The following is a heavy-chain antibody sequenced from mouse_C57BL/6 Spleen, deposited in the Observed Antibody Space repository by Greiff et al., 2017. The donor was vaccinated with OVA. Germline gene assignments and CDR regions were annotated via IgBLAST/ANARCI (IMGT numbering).Heavy chain of an antibody. Sequence: EVKLQQSGPELVKPGASVKISCKASGYTFTDYYMNWVKQSHGKSLEWIGDINPNNGGTSYNQKFKGKATLTVDKSSSTAYMELRSLTSEDSAVYYCARKGYYYYFDYWGQGTTLTVSS. D-gene: IGHD1-1*01. CDR1: GYTFTDYY. CDR2: INPNNGGT. J-gene: IGHJ2*01. CDR3: ARKGYYYYFDY. V-gene: IGHV1-26*01.